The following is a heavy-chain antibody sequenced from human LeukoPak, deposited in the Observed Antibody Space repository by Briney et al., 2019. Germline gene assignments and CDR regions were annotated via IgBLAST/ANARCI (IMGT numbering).Heavy chain of an antibody. J-gene: IGHJ4*02. CDR3: AKDGRDYYGSGSYFDY. D-gene: IGHD3-10*01. CDR2: ISYDGSNK. CDR1: GFTFSSYG. V-gene: IGHV3-30*18. Sequence: GGSLRLSCAASGFTFSSYGMHWVRQAPGKGLEWVAVISYDGSNKYYADSVKGRFTISRDNSKNTLYLQMNSLRAEDTAVYYCAKDGRDYYGSGSYFDYWGQGTLVTVSS.